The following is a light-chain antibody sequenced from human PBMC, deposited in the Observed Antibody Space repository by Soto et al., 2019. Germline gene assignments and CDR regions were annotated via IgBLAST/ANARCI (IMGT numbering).Light chain of an antibody. CDR1: QDINNY. Sequence: DIQMTQSPSAMSASVGDRVAITCRASQDINNYLAWFQQKPGKVPKRLIYGTSSLQSGVPSRFNGSGSGTEFTLTVSSLQPEDFATYYCLQHKTYSWTFGQGTKVEIK. V-gene: IGKV1-17*03. J-gene: IGKJ1*01. CDR3: LQHKTYSWT. CDR2: GTS.